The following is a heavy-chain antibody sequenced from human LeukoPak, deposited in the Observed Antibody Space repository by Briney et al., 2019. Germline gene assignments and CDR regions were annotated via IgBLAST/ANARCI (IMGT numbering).Heavy chain of an antibody. CDR2: ISYDGSNE. Sequence: GGSLRLSCAASGFTFSSYVMHWVRQAPGKGLEWVAIISYDGSNEYYADSVKGRFTISRDNSKNTLYLQMNSLRAEDTAVYYCARSSQYGSGADYWGQGTLVTVSS. D-gene: IGHD3-10*01. V-gene: IGHV3-30*14. CDR3: ARSSQYGSGADY. J-gene: IGHJ4*02. CDR1: GFTFSSYV.